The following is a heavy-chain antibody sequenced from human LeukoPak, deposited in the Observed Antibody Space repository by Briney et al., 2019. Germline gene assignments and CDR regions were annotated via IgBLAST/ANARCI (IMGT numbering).Heavy chain of an antibody. V-gene: IGHV3-48*03. CDR3: AREGISSWYVLDY. Sequence: GGSLRLSCAASGFTFSSYEMHWVRQAPGKGLEWVSYISSSGSTIYYADSVKGRFTISRDNAKNSLYLQMNSLRAEDTALYYCAREGISSWYVLDYWGQGTLVTVSS. D-gene: IGHD6-13*01. CDR1: GFTFSSYE. J-gene: IGHJ4*02. CDR2: ISSSGSTI.